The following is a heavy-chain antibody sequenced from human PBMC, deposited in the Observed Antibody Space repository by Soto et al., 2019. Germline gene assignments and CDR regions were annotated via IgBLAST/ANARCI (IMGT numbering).Heavy chain of an antibody. CDR1: GYTFTSYA. D-gene: IGHD3-3*01. CDR3: ARDDSWSGYFY. CDR2: VNAGNGNT. V-gene: IGHV1-3*01. Sequence: QVQLVQSGAEVKKPGASVKVSCKASGYTFTSYAMHWVRQAPGQRLEWMGWVNAGNGNTKYSQKFQGRVTITRDTSASTAYMELSSLRSEDTAVYYCARDDSWSGYFYWGQGTLVTVSS. J-gene: IGHJ4*02.